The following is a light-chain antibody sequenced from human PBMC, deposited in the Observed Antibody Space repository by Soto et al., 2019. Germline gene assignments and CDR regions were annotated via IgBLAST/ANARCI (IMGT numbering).Light chain of an antibody. J-gene: IGLJ1*01. V-gene: IGLV2-8*01. CDR2: EVT. CDR3: SSYTGDRDPYV. Sequence: QSVLTQPPSASGSPGQSVTISCTGTSSDVGSYNFVSWYQQHPGKAPKLLIYEVTKRPSGVPDRFSGYKSANTASLTVSGLQAEDEAEYFCSSYTGDRDPYVFGTGTKLTVL. CDR1: SSDVGSYNF.